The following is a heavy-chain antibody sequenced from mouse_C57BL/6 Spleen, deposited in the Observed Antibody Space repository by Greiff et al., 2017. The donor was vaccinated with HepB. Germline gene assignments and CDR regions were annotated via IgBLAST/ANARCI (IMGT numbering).Heavy chain of an antibody. D-gene: IGHD2-4*01. J-gene: IGHJ1*03. Sequence: VMLVESGGGLVKPGGSLKLSCAASGFTFSDYGMHWVRQAPEKGLEWVAYISSGSSTIYYADTVKGRFTISRDNAKNTLFLQMTSLRSEDTAMYYCARNYYDYDRYFDVWGTGTTVTVSS. V-gene: IGHV5-17*01. CDR2: ISSGSSTI. CDR3: ARNYYDYDRYFDV. CDR1: GFTFSDYG.